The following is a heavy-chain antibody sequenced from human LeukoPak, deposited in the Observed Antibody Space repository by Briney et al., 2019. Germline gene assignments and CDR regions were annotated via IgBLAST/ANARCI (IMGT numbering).Heavy chain of an antibody. CDR2: INDDGGST. V-gene: IGHV3-23*01. CDR1: GFNFANYA. CDR3: AKEGHKHGIPYFDC. J-gene: IGHJ4*02. Sequence: PGGSLRLSCAASGFNFANYAMSWVRQAPGKGLEWVSGINDDGGSTYYADSVKGRFTISRDNSRNTLYLQMNSLRADDTAVYYCAKEGHKHGIPYFDCWGQGALVTVSS. D-gene: IGHD2-8*01.